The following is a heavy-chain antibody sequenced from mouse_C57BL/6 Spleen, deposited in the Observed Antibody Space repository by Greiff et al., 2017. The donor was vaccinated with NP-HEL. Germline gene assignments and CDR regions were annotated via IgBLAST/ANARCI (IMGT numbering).Heavy chain of an antibody. CDR3: ARDGSGRYFDV. Sequence: VQLQQSGAELARPGASVKMSCKASGYTFTSYTMHWVKQRPGQGLEWIGYINPSSGYTKYNQKFKDKATLTADKSSSTAYMQLSSLTSEDSAVYYCARDGSGRYFDVWGTGTTVTVSS. CDR2: INPSSGYT. V-gene: IGHV1-4*01. J-gene: IGHJ1*03. CDR1: GYTFTSYT. D-gene: IGHD1-1*01.